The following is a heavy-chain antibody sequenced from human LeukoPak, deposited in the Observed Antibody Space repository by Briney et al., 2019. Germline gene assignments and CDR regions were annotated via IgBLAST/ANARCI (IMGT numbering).Heavy chain of an antibody. CDR2: IYTSGST. V-gene: IGHV4-4*07. D-gene: IGHD3-10*01. Sequence: SETLSLTCTVSGGSISSYYGSWIRQPAGRGLEWIGRIYTSGSTNYNPSLKSRVTMSVDTSKNQFSLKLSSVTAADTAVYYCARWGYYGSGSYYNWGQGTLVTVSS. CDR3: ARWGYYGSGSYYN. J-gene: IGHJ4*02. CDR1: GGSISSYY.